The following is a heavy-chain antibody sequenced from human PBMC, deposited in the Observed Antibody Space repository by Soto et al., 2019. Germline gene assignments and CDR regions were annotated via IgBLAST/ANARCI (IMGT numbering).Heavy chain of an antibody. CDR2: ISSNGGST. CDR1: GFTFSSYA. D-gene: IGHD3-10*01. CDR3: VKEKLWFGENPGWFDP. Sequence: LRLSCSASGFTFSSYAMHWVRQAPGKGLEYVSAISSNGGSTYYADSVKGRFTISRDNSKNTLYLQMSSLRAEDTAVYYCVKEKLWFGENPGWFDPWCQGTLVTVSS. J-gene: IGHJ5*02. V-gene: IGHV3-64D*06.